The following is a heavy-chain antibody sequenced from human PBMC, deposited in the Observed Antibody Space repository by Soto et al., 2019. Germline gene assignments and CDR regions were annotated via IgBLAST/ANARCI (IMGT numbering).Heavy chain of an antibody. CDR3: ARDQGYYGSGSYSYRLYYYHYGMDV. CDR2: IYYSGST. V-gene: IGHV4-59*01. CDR1: GGSISSYY. Sequence: PSETLSLTCTVSGGSISSYYWSWIRQPPGKGLEWIGYIYYSGSTNYNPSLKSRVTISVDTSKNQFSLKLSSVTAADTAVYYCARDQGYYGSGSYSYRLYYYHYGMDVWGQGTTVTVSS. D-gene: IGHD3-10*01. J-gene: IGHJ6*02.